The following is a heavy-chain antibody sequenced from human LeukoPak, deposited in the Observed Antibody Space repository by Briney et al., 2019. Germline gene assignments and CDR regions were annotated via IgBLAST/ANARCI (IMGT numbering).Heavy chain of an antibody. D-gene: IGHD1-14*01. CDR2: IYSSRTT. CDR1: GFTVSTYY. J-gene: IGHJ4*02. V-gene: IGHV3-53*01. Sequence: GGSLRLSCAASGFTVSTYYMSWVRQAPGKRLEWVSAIYSSRTTYYADSVKGRFTISRDDSENTLYLQMNSLRAEDTAVYYCAKATGYLLWGQGTLVTVSS. CDR3: AKATGYLL.